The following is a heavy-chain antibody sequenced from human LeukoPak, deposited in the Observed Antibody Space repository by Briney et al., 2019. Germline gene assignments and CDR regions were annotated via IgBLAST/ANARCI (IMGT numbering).Heavy chain of an antibody. CDR3: ARGADIVVVPAAMRPYYYYMDV. J-gene: IGHJ6*03. V-gene: IGHV1-2*02. CDR2: INPNSGGT. D-gene: IGHD2-2*01. Sequence: ASVKLSCKASGYTFTGYYMHWVRQAPGQGLEWMGWINPNSGGTNYAQKFQGRVTMTTDTSTSTAYMELRSLRSDDTAVYYCARGADIVVVPAAMRPYYYYMDVWGKGTTVSVSS. CDR1: GYTFTGYY.